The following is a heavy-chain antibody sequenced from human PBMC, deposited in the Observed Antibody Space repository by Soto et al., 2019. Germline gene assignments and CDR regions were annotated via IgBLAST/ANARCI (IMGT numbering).Heavy chain of an antibody. V-gene: IGHV1-24*01. CDR3: ATNSRLLRFGAFDI. J-gene: IGHJ3*02. Sequence: ASVKVSCKVSGYTLTELSMPWVRQAPGKGLEWMGGFDPEDGETIYAQKFQGRVTMTEDTSTDTAYMELSSLRSEDTAVYYCATNSRLLRFGAFDIWGQGTMVTVSS. D-gene: IGHD6-13*01. CDR2: FDPEDGET. CDR1: GYTLTELS.